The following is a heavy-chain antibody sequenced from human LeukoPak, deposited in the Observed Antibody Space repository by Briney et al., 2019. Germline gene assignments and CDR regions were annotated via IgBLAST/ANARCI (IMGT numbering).Heavy chain of an antibody. D-gene: IGHD1-26*01. CDR1: GFTFSSYA. Sequence: GGSLRLSCAASGFTFSSYAMNWVRQAPGKGLEWVLGISGSGGSTYNADSVKGRFTISRDNSKNTLYLQINSLRVEDTAVYCCAKEETGSYSVGSFDYWGQGTLVTVSS. CDR3: AKEETGSYSVGSFDY. CDR2: ISGSGGST. J-gene: IGHJ4*02. V-gene: IGHV3-23*01.